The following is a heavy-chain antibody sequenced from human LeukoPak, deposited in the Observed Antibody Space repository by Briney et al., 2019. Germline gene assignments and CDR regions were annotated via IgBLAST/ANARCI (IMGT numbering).Heavy chain of an antibody. D-gene: IGHD3-3*01. V-gene: IGHV3-23*01. J-gene: IGHJ4*02. CDR3: ASWGGNAQSDSWSGPFDY. CDR2: VSGSGGST. CDR1: GFTFSGFA. Sequence: GGSLRLSCAASGFTFSGFAMSWVRQAPGKGLEWVSVVSGSGGSTYYADSVKGRFTVSRDNSKNTLYLQMSSLRVEDTAVYYCASWGGNAQSDSWSGPFDYWGQGTLVTVSS.